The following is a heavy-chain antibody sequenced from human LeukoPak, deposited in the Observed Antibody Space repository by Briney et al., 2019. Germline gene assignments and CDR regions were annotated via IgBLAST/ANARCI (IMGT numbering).Heavy chain of an antibody. V-gene: IGHV3-21*01. Sequence: NPGGSLRLSCVASGFTFSTYSMNWVRQAPGKGLEWVSSISSSSNYIYYADSVKGRFTISRDNAKNSLYLQMNSLRAEDTAVYYCAQNFYDSSGLYFDYWGQGTLVTVSP. CDR2: ISSSSNYI. CDR3: AQNFYDSSGLYFDY. J-gene: IGHJ4*02. CDR1: GFTFSTYS. D-gene: IGHD3-22*01.